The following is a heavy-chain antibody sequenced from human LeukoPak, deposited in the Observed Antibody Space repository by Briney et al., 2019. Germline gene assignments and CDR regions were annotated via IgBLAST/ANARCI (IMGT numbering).Heavy chain of an antibody. CDR3: AKRPDYYYYYMDV. CDR1: GFTFSSSA. J-gene: IGHJ6*03. D-gene: IGHD1-14*01. V-gene: IGHV3-23*01. Sequence: GGSLRLSCAASGFTFSSSAMSWVRQAPGKGLEWVSAISGSGGSTYYADSVKGRFTISRDNSKNTLYLQMNSLRAEDTAVYYCAKRPDYYYYYMDVWGKGTTVTVSS. CDR2: ISGSGGST.